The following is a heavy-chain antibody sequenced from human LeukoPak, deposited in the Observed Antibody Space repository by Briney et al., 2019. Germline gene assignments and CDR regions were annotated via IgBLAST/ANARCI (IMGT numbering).Heavy chain of an antibody. CDR3: ARQFYDSSGYYPSSAFDI. J-gene: IGHJ3*02. Sequence: SETLSLTCTVSGGSISSGDYYWSWIRQPPGKGLEWIGYIYYSGSTYYNPSLKSRVTISVDTSKNQFSLKLSSVTAADTAVYYCARQFYDSSGYYPSSAFDIWGQGTMVTVSS. D-gene: IGHD3-22*01. CDR2: IYYSGST. CDR1: GGSISSGDYY. V-gene: IGHV4-30-4*01.